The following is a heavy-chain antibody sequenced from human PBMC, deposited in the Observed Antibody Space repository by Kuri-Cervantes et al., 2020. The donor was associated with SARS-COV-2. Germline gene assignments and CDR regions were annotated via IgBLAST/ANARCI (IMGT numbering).Heavy chain of an antibody. D-gene: IGHD1-26*01. J-gene: IGHJ3*02. CDR1: GFTFSNYW. CDR2: ISGSGGST. CDR3: AKEIRATTRFDAFDI. V-gene: IGHV3-23*01. Sequence: GESLKISCAASGFTFSNYWMHWVRQAPGKGLEWVSAISGSGGSTYYADSVKGRFTISRDNSKNTLYLQMNSLRAVDTAVYHRAKEIRATTRFDAFDIWGQGTMVTVSS.